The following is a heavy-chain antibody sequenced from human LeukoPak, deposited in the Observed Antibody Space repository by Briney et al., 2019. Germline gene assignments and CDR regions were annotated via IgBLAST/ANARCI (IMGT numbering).Heavy chain of an antibody. CDR2: XXXXGSSX. CDR1: GFTFSXXX. D-gene: IGHD3-16*01. V-gene: IGHV3-74*01. Sequence: PGGSLRLSCAASGFTFSXXXMHWVRQAPGKXXXXXXXXXXXGSSXXXXXXXXXXXXISRXNAKNSLYLQMNXLRAEDTALYYCAEQTGFGYYGMDVWGQGTTVTVSS. J-gene: IGHJ6*02. CDR3: AEQTGFGYYGMDV.